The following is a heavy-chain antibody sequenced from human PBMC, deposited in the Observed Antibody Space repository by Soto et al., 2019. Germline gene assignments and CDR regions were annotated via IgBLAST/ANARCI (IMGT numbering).Heavy chain of an antibody. J-gene: IGHJ6*02. CDR3: ERDRGIPAYGLDV. Sequence: AAVKPSSNACGDGLASCARQSVPHSPGQRREWRGWINAGNGNTKYSQKFQGRVTITRDTSASTAYMELSSLRSEDTAVYYCERDRGIPAYGLDVWGPGTTVTVS. V-gene: IGHV1-3*01. CDR1: GDGLASCA. D-gene: IGHD5-18*01. CDR2: INAGNGNT.